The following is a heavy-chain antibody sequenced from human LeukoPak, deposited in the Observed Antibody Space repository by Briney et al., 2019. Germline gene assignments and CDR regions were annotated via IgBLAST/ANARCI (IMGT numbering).Heavy chain of an antibody. D-gene: IGHD1-14*01. V-gene: IGHV1-2*02. CDR1: GYSFTGNY. CDR3: ARKKSSSNGIDY. Sequence: ASVKVSCKASGYSFTGNYMHWVRQAPGQGLEWMGWINPDSGGTNYAQKFQGRVTMTRDTSISTAYMELSRLRSDDTAVYYCARKKSSSNGIDYWGQGTLVTVSS. CDR2: INPDSGGT. J-gene: IGHJ4*02.